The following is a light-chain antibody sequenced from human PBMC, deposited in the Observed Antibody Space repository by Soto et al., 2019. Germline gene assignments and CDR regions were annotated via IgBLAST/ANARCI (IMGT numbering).Light chain of an antibody. CDR1: QSVSNN. J-gene: IGKJ1*01. CDR2: GAS. CDR3: QQYNNWPRGT. V-gene: IGKV3-15*01. Sequence: IVMTQSPASLSVSPGEGATLSCRASQSVSNNLAWYQQKPGQAPRLLIYGASTRATGIPARFSGSGSGTDFTLTNSSLQSEDLAVYYCQQYNNWPRGTLGQGTKVEIK.